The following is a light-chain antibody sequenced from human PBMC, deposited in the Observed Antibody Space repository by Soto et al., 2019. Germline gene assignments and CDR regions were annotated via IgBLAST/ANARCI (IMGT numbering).Light chain of an antibody. Sequence: DIQMTQSPSSLSASVGDRVTITCRATQGIRNYLAWYQQKPGKVPKLLIYGASTLQSGVPSRFSGSGSGTDFTRTISSLQPEDVATYYCQQYISVPFTFGPGTNVDIK. J-gene: IGKJ3*01. CDR2: GAS. CDR3: QQYISVPFT. V-gene: IGKV1-27*01. CDR1: QGIRNY.